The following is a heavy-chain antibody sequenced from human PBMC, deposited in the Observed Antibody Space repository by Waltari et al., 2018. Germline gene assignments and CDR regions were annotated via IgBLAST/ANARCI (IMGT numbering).Heavy chain of an antibody. J-gene: IGHJ4*02. V-gene: IGHV1-2*06. CDR1: GYTFTGSY. CDR2: INPHSGGA. Sequence: QVQLVQSGAEVAKPGASVKVSCKASGYTFTGSYIHWVRQAPGQGLEWMGRINPHSGGADYAQIFQGRVTMTRDTSISTAYMELRWLRSDDTALYYCAKTYSSDYLPFDFWGQGTLVTVSS. D-gene: IGHD6-19*01. CDR3: AKTYSSDYLPFDF.